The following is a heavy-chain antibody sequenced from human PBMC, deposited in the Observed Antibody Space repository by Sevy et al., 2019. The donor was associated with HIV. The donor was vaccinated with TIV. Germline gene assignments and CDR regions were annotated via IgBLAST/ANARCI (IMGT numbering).Heavy chain of an antibody. CDR2: ISGSGGST. J-gene: IGHJ4*02. Sequence: GGSLRLSCAASGFTFSTYAMTWVRQAPGKGLEWVSVISGSGGSTYYADSVQGRFTISRDNSKNTLYLQMNSLRPEDTAVYYCAKDRVSGTYYTGDFDFWGQGTLVTVSS. D-gene: IGHD3-10*01. V-gene: IGHV3-23*01. CDR3: AKDRVSGTYYTGDFDF. CDR1: GFTFSTYA.